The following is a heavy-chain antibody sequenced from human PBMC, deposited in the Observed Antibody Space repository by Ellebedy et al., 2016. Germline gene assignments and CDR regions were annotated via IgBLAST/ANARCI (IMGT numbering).Heavy chain of an antibody. CDR2: TYYSENS. V-gene: IGHV4-38-2*02. CDR1: GFSISRGYY. CDR3: ARDLMTSPEHWYFDF. D-gene: IGHD2-21*02. Sequence: GSLRLSCSVSGFSISRGYYWGWIRQPPGKGLEWIGSTYYSENSFYNPSLRSRVTITLDTSKNQISLKVNSVSVEDTAVYYCARDLMTSPEHWYFDFWGRGTLVTVSS. J-gene: IGHJ2*01.